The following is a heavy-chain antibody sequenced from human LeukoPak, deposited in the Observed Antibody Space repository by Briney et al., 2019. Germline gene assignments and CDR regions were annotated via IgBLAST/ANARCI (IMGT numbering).Heavy chain of an antibody. J-gene: IGHJ4*02. CDR1: GDSMSNYY. CDR3: ARSGLVRGVST. D-gene: IGHD3-10*01. V-gene: IGHV4-59*01. Sequence: SETLSLTCTVSGDSMSNYYRTWIRQPPGKELEWIGSISYSGSTNYNPSLKSRVTMSVDTSKNQFSLKLNSVTAADTAVYYWARSGLVRGVSTWGQGTLVTVSS. CDR2: ISYSGST.